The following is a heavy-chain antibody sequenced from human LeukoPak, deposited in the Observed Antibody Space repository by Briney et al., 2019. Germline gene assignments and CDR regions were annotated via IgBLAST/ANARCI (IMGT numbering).Heavy chain of an antibody. CDR1: GGTFSSYA. CDR2: IIPIFGTA. V-gene: IGHV1-69*13. CDR3: AYTGRPPHCSSTSCPPGDYYYGMDV. D-gene: IGHD2-2*01. Sequence: SVKVSCKASGGTFSSYAISWVRQAPGQGLEWMGGIIPIFGTANYAQKFQGRVTITADESTSTAYMELSSLRSEDTAVYYCAYTGRPPHCSSTSCPPGDYYYGMDVWGQGTTVTVSS. J-gene: IGHJ6*02.